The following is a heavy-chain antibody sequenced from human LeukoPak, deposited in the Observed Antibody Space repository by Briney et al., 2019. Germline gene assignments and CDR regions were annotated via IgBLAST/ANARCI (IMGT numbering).Heavy chain of an antibody. CDR3: ARLIPMTRTTDYFDY. CDR1: GASISSHY. D-gene: IGHD1-7*01. J-gene: IGHJ4*02. V-gene: IGHV4-4*09. Sequence: SETLSLTCTVSGASISSHYWSLIRHPPGKGLEYIGYISTSGRTNYNPSLKSRVTIAVDTSENQFSLKLRSVTAADTAIYYCARLIPMTRTTDYFDYWGQGALVSVSS. CDR2: ISTSGRT.